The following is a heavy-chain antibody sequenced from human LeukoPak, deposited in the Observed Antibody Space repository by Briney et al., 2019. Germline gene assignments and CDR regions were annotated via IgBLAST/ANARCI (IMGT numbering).Heavy chain of an antibody. CDR2: ISTSSSYI. J-gene: IGHJ4*02. Sequence: PGGSLRLSCAASGFTFSSYSMNWVRQAPGKGLEWVSSISTSSSYIYYVDSVKGRFTISRDNARSSVYLQMNSLRVEDTAVYYCARDLAPPVTTAGGNYFDYWGQGTLVTVSS. CDR3: ARDLAPPVTTAGGNYFDY. D-gene: IGHD4-17*01. V-gene: IGHV3-21*03. CDR1: GFTFSSYS.